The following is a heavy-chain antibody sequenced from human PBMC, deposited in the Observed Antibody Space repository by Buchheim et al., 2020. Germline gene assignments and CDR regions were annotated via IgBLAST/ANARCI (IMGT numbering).Heavy chain of an antibody. CDR3: ARGYRFAYYFDY. D-gene: IGHD3-16*01. J-gene: IGHJ4*02. CDR1: GDPITSGPYS. Sequence: QLQLQESDSGLVKPSQTLSLTCAVSGDPITSGPYSWSWVRQRPGKGLEWIGYTYHSGSPNYNPSLKSRVIISVDKSKNQFSLNLSSMTAADTAVYYCARGYRFAYYFDYWGQGTL. V-gene: IGHV4-30-2*01. CDR2: TYHSGSP.